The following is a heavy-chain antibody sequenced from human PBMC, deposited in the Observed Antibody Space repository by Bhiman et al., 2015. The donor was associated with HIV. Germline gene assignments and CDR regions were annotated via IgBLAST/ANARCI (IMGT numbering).Heavy chain of an antibody. D-gene: IGHD6-13*01. CDR3: ARDNSPYSSSWYGQFFHH. Sequence: EVQLVESGGGLVKPGGSLRLSCAASGFTFSTYNMNWVRQAPGKGLEWVSLISSTSTTIFYADSVKGRFTISRDNSENMLYLQMNSLRVEDTAVYFCARDNSPYSSSWYGQFFHHWGQGILVSVSS. CDR1: GFTFSTYN. V-gene: IGHV3-21*04. CDR2: ISSTSTTI. J-gene: IGHJ1*01.